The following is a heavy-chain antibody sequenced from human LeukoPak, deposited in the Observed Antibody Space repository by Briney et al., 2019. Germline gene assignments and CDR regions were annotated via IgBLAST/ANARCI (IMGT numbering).Heavy chain of an antibody. V-gene: IGHV3-23*01. Sequence: GGSLRLSCAASGFTFSSYGMTWVRQAPGKGLEWVSAISGSGGSTYYADSVKGRFTSSRDNSKNTLYLQMSSLRAEDTAVYYCAKRGAEVGQTVAPGDYWGQGTLVTVSS. D-gene: IGHD1-26*01. CDR1: GFTFSSYG. J-gene: IGHJ4*02. CDR3: AKRGAEVGQTVAPGDY. CDR2: ISGSGGST.